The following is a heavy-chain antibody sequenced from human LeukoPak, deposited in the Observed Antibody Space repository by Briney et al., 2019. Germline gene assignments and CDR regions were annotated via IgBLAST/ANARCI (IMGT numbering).Heavy chain of an antibody. V-gene: IGHV1-69*04. D-gene: IGHD3-22*01. CDR2: IIPILGIA. CDR3: ARDTQDYYDSSGYPVL. J-gene: IGHJ4*02. CDR1: GGTFSSYT. Sequence: ASVKVSCKASGGTFSSYTISWVRQAPGKGLEWMGRIIPILGIANYAQKFQGRVTITADKSTSTAYMELSSLRSEDTAVYYCARDTQDYYDSSGYPVLWGQGTLVTVSS.